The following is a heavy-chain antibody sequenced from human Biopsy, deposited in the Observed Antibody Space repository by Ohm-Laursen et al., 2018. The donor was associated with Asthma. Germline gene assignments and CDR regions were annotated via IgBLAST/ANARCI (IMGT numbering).Heavy chain of an antibody. CDR1: YGSITSGGYY. CDR3: ARDFVDSAMDYFDY. Sequence: SDTLSLTCTVSYGSITSGGYYWTWIRQHPGKDLEWIGFIYYSGSTYYNPSLKSRVSISVDTSKNQFSLKLSSVTAADTAVYYCARDFVDSAMDYFDYWGQGTLVTVSS. CDR2: IYYSGST. D-gene: IGHD5-18*01. V-gene: IGHV4-31*03. J-gene: IGHJ4*02.